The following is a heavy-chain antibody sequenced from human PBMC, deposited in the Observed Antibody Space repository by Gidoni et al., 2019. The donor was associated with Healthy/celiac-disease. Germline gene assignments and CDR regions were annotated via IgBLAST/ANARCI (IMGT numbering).Heavy chain of an antibody. V-gene: IGHV3-23*01. Sequence: EVQLLESGGGLVQPRGSLILSCAASGFTFRSYAMSWVRQAPGKGLEWVSAISGSGGSTYYADSVKGRFTISRDNSKNTLYLQMNSLRAEDTAVYYCAKVRSGGPLGLYFQHWGQGTLVTVSS. CDR2: ISGSGGST. CDR3: AKVRSGGPLGLYFQH. J-gene: IGHJ1*01. CDR1: GFTFRSYA. D-gene: IGHD3-3*01.